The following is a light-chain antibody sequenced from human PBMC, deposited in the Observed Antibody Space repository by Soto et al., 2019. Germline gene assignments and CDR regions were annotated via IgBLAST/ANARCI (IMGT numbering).Light chain of an antibody. CDR2: GAS. Sequence: EIVLTQSPGTLSLSPGERATLSCRASQSVSSSSLAWYQQKPGQAPRLLIYGASSRATGISDRFSGSGSGTDFTLTISRLEPEEGAVYYCQHRSNGTPGFGQGTRLEIK. J-gene: IGKJ5*01. V-gene: IGKV3D-20*02. CDR1: QSVSSSS. CDR3: QHRSNGTPG.